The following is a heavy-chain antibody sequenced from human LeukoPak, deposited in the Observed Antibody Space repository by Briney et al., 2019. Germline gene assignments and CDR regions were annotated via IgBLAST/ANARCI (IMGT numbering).Heavy chain of an antibody. J-gene: IGHJ5*02. D-gene: IGHD2-21*02. Sequence: GGSLRLSCAASGFTFSSYAMNWVRQTPGRGLEWVAAIGGSGAYTNHADSVQGRLTISRDNSKNTLYLQMNNLRVEDTALYYCARDRGGEKCGGDCYSEFDPWGQGTLVTVSS. CDR2: IGGSGAYT. CDR1: GFTFSSYA. V-gene: IGHV3-23*01. CDR3: ARDRGGEKCGGDCYSEFDP.